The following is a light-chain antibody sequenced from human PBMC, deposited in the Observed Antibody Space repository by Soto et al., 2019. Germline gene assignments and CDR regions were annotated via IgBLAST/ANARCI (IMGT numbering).Light chain of an antibody. J-gene: IGKJ4*01. CDR1: QDINNY. V-gene: IGKV1-33*01. Sequence: DIQMSQSPSSLSASVGDRVTITCQASQDINNYLNWYQQKPGKAPKLLIYGASNLETGVPSRFSGSGSGTDFTFTISSLQPEDIATYYCQQYDNLPSLTFGGGTKVDIK. CDR3: QQYDNLPSLT. CDR2: GAS.